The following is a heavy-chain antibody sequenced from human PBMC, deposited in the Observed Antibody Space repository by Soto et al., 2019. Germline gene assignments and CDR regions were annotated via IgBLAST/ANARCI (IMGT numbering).Heavy chain of an antibody. CDR2: IIPIFGTA. D-gene: IGHD5-18*01. Sequence: QVQLVQSGAEVKKPGSSVKVSCKASGGTFSSYAISWVRQAPGQGLELMGGIIPIFGTANYAQKFQGRVTITADESTSTAYMELSSLRSEDTAVYYCARTSDVDTAMVPYYGMDVWGQGTTVTVSS. CDR3: ARTSDVDTAMVPYYGMDV. J-gene: IGHJ6*02. V-gene: IGHV1-69*01. CDR1: GGTFSSYA.